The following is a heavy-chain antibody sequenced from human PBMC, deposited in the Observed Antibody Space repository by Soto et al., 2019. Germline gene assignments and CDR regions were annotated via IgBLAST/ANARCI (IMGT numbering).Heavy chain of an antibody. CDR2: ILNDGSNR. Sequence: QVQLVESGGGVVQPGRSLRISCAASGFTFSNYGMHWVGQAPGKGLEWVAVILNDGSNRYHADSVKDRFTISRDNSKNTLYLQMNSLRAEDTAVYYCARDDEYSGNGMDVWGRGTTVTVS. CDR1: GFTFSNYG. D-gene: IGHD3-10*01. V-gene: IGHV3-33*01. CDR3: ARDDEYSGNGMDV. J-gene: IGHJ6*02.